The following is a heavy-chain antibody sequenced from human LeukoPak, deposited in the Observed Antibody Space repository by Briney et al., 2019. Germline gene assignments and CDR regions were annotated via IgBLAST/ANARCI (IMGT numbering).Heavy chain of an antibody. CDR3: AELGITMIGGV. CDR1: RFSFSSFA. J-gene: IGHJ6*04. V-gene: IGHV3-23*01. CDR2: ISGSGDET. D-gene: IGHD3-10*02. Sequence: GGSLRLSCAASRFSFSSFAMSWVRQAPGKGLEWVSIISGSGDETYYADSVKGRFTISRDNAKNSLYLQMNSLRAEDTAVYYCAELGITMIGGVWGKGTTVTISS.